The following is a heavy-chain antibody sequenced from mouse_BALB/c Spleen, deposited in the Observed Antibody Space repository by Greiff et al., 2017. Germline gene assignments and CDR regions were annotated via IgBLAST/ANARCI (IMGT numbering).Heavy chain of an antibody. CDR2: IYPGNSDT. D-gene: IGHD2-1*01. CDR1: GYSFTSYW. V-gene: IGHV1-5*01. J-gene: IGHJ3*01. Sequence: EVQLQQSGTVLARPGASVKMSCKASGYSFTSYWMHWVKQRPGQGLEWIGAIYPGNSDTSYNQKFKGKAKLTAVTSASTAYMELSSLTNEDSAVYYCTHGNSRGFAYWGQGTLVTVSA. CDR3: THGNSRGFAY.